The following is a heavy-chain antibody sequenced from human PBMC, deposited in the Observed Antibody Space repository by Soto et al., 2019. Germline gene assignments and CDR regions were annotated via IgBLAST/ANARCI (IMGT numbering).Heavy chain of an antibody. Sequence: GGSLRLSCAASGFTFSIYAMSWVRQAPGKGLEWVSVISSSGGSTYYAASVKGRFTISRDDSKNTLYLQMNSLRTEDTAVYYCARDLGYYDSSGRRSAFDIWGQGTMVTVSS. CDR3: ARDLGYYDSSGRRSAFDI. CDR1: GFTFSIYA. J-gene: IGHJ3*02. D-gene: IGHD3-22*01. V-gene: IGHV3-23*01. CDR2: ISSSGGST.